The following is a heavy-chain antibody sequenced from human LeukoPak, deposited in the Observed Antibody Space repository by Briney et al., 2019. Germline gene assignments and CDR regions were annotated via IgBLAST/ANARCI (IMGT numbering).Heavy chain of an antibody. CDR3: ARDNDWAFDY. V-gene: IGHV3-48*02. Sequence: GGSLRLSCAASGFPFSIYVMSWVRQAPGKGLEWVSYINHNGETIYYPDFVKGRFTISRDNAKNSLYLQMNSLRDEDTAVYYCARDNDWAFDYWGQGTLVTVSS. J-gene: IGHJ4*02. D-gene: IGHD3-9*01. CDR1: GFPFSIYV. CDR2: INHNGETI.